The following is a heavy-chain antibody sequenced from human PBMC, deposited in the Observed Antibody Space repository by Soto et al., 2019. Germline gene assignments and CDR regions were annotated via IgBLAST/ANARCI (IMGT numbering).Heavy chain of an antibody. CDR3: ARHVRAVYVVDY. CDR2: IYYTVST. Sequence: PWWTLSLTCSVSVDSISSSSYNWVWIRLPAGRGMGWITTIYYTVSTFYNPSRKNRVTMSVDKSNSLLAVKLDFVTAADTAFYYCARHVRAVYVVDYWGQGTQVTVSS. D-gene: IGHD2-8*01. V-gene: IGHV4-39*01. J-gene: IGHJ4*02. CDR1: VDSISSSSYN.